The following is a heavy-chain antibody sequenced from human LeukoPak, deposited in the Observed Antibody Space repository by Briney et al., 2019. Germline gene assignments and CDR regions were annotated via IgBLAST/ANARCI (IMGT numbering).Heavy chain of an antibody. D-gene: IGHD6-13*01. J-gene: IGHJ5*02. V-gene: IGHV1-46*01. Sequence: ASVKVSCKASGYTFTSYYMYWVRQAPGQGLEWMGIINPNRGSTSYAQKFQGRVTMTTDTSTSTAYMELRSLRSDDTAVYYCAREYSSSWYRGYWFDPWGQGTLVTVSS. CDR2: INPNRGST. CDR1: GYTFTSYY. CDR3: AREYSSSWYRGYWFDP.